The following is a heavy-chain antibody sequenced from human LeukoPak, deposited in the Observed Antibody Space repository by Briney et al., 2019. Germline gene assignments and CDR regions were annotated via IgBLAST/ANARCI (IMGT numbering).Heavy chain of an antibody. Sequence: SETLSLTCAVYGGSFSGYYWSWIRQPPGKGLEWIGEINHSGSTNYNPSLKSRVTIPVDTSKNQFSLKLSSVTAADTAVYYCARGPIVVVAAAHFDYWGQGTLVTVSS. D-gene: IGHD2-15*01. J-gene: IGHJ4*02. CDR1: GGSFSGYY. CDR2: INHSGST. V-gene: IGHV4-34*01. CDR3: ARGPIVVVAAAHFDY.